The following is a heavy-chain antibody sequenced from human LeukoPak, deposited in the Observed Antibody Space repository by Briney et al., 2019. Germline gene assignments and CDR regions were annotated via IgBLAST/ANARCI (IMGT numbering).Heavy chain of an antibody. J-gene: IGHJ1*01. CDR1: GFTFSTYW. CDR2: INQDGSEK. Sequence: GGSLRLSCAASGFTFSTYWMSWVRQAPGKGLEWVANINQDGSEKYCVDSVQGRFTISRDNAKNSLYLQMNSLRAEDTAVYYCATVRFCSNTSCFYFQHWGQGTLVTVPS. V-gene: IGHV3-7*01. D-gene: IGHD2-2*01. CDR3: ATVRFCSNTSCFYFQH.